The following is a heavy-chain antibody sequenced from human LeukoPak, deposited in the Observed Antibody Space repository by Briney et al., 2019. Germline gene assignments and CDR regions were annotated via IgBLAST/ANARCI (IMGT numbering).Heavy chain of an antibody. D-gene: IGHD4-17*01. J-gene: IGHJ4*02. CDR3: ARHLNDYGDQGSGDY. Sequence: GESLKISCKGSGYTFTSYWIGWVRQMPGKGLEWMGIIHPGDSDTRYSPSFEGQVTISADKSFSTAYLQWSSLKASDTAMYYCARHLNDYGDQGSGDYWGQGTLVTVSS. CDR1: GYTFTSYW. V-gene: IGHV5-51*01. CDR2: IHPGDSDT.